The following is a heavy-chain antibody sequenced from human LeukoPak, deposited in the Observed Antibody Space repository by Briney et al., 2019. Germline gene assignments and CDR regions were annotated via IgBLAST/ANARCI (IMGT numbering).Heavy chain of an antibody. D-gene: IGHD3-9*01. CDR3: ARELRYFDWLLYRPRNPGWFDP. CDR1: GGSFSGYY. V-gene: IGHV4-34*01. CDR2: IKHSGST. J-gene: IGHJ5*02. Sequence: PSETLSLTCAVYGGSFSGYYWSWIRQPPGKGLEWIGEIKHSGSTNYNASLKSRVTISVDTSKNQFSLKLSSVTAADTAVYYCARELRYFDWLLYRPRNPGWFDPWGQGTLVTVSS.